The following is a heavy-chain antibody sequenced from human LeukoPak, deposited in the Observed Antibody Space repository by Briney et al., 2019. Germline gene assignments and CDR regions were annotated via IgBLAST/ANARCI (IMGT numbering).Heavy chain of an antibody. V-gene: IGHV4-59*01. J-gene: IGHJ4*02. CDR3: ARDTDSSGLYRGFDH. Sequence: PSETLSLTCTVSGGSITSYYWSWIRQSPGKGLEWIGYSHYSGSTNYNPSLRSRVTISVDTSKNQVSLKLTSVTAEDKAVYYCARDTDSSGLYRGFDHWGQGTLVTVST. CDR2: SHYSGST. CDR1: GGSITSYY. D-gene: IGHD6-19*01.